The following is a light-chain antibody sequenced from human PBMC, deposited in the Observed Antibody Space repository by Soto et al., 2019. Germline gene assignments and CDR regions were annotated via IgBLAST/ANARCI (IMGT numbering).Light chain of an antibody. V-gene: IGKV3-20*01. CDR3: QHFGDSLWT. J-gene: IGKJ1*01. CDR2: GAS. CDR1: QSVSSY. Sequence: EIVLTQSPATLSLSPGERATLSCRASQSVSSYLAWYQQKSGQAPRLLMYGASSRAIHTPDRFSGTGSGTDFTLTISGLEPEDFAVYYCQHFGDSLWTFGQGTKVDI.